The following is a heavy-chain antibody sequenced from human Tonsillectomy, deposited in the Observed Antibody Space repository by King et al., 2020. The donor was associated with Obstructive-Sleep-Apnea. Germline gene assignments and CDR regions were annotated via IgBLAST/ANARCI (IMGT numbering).Heavy chain of an antibody. CDR2: IYYIGST. D-gene: IGHD1-26*01. Sequence: QLQESGPGLVKPSQTLSLTCTVSGGSISSGGYYWSWIRQHPGKGLEWSGFIYYIGSTYYNPSLKSRFTISVDTSKNQFSLKLSSVTAADTAVYYCGSAGSWETGPDFDYWGQGTLVTVSS. V-gene: IGHV4-31*03. CDR3: GSAGSWETGPDFDY. CDR1: GGSISSGGYY. J-gene: IGHJ4*02.